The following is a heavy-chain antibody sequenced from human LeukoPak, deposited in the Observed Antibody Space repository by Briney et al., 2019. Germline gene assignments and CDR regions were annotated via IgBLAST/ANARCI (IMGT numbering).Heavy chain of an antibody. CDR3: ASAGSSGSSHY. CDR1: GGSISSYY. D-gene: IGHD3-10*01. Sequence: PSETLSLTCTVSGGSISSYYWSWIRQPPGKGLEWVGYIYYSGSTNYNPSLKSRVTISVDTSKNQFSLKLSSVTAADTAVYYCASAGSSGSSHYWGQGTLVTVSS. V-gene: IGHV4-59*01. J-gene: IGHJ4*02. CDR2: IYYSGST.